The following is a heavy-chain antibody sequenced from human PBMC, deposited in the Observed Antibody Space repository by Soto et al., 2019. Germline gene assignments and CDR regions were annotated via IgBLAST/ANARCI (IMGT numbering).Heavy chain of an antibody. CDR2: ISYDGSNK. Sequence: AGGSLRLSCAASGFTFSSYGMHWVRQAPGKGLEWVAVISYDGSNKYYADSVKGRFTISRDNSKNTLYLQMNSLRAEDTAVYYCAKDSSYCSSTSCYLLYGMDAWGQGTTVTVSS. V-gene: IGHV3-30*18. D-gene: IGHD2-2*01. CDR1: GFTFSSYG. J-gene: IGHJ6*02. CDR3: AKDSSYCSSTSCYLLYGMDA.